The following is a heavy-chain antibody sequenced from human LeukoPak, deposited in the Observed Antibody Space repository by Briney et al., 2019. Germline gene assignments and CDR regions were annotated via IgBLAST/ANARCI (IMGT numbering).Heavy chain of an antibody. CDR3: ARWAPRTSNFDY. J-gene: IGHJ4*02. Sequence: PSETLSLTCTISGGTISSHNWSWIRHPPSTGMDRIWLINYNGSTNYNHSLKRRVNIPVTTSQYQNSLKLRSQPAAGTPVSSSARWAPRTSNFDYWGQGTLVTVSS. D-gene: IGHD3-3*02. V-gene: IGHV4-59*11. CDR2: INYNGST. CDR1: GGTISSHN.